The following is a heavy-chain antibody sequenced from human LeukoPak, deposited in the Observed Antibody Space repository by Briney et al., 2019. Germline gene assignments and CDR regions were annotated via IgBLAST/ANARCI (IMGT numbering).Heavy chain of an antibody. CDR3: ARHVAPAMDYFDY. CDR1: GGSISGYY. CDR2: IRYTGST. J-gene: IGHJ4*02. V-gene: IGHV4-59*08. Sequence: SETLSLTCTVSGGSISGYYWTWIRQSPGKRPEWLAYIRYTGSTSYNPSLKSRVTISVDTSKNQFSLTLTSVTAADTAVYYCARHVAPAMDYFDYWGPGTLVTVSP. D-gene: IGHD2-2*01.